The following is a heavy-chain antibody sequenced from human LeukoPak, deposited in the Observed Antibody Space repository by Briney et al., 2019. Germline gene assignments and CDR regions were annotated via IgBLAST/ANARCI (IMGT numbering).Heavy chain of an antibody. Sequence: SETLSPTCTVSGGSISSYYWSWIRQPAGKGLEWIGRIYTSGSTNYNPSLKSRVTMSVDTSKNQFSLKLSSVTAADTAVYYCARVSPHIVVVVAATRGDYFDYWGQGTLVTVSS. CDR3: ARVSPHIVVVVAATRGDYFDY. CDR2: IYTSGST. D-gene: IGHD2-15*01. J-gene: IGHJ4*02. CDR1: GGSISSYY. V-gene: IGHV4-4*07.